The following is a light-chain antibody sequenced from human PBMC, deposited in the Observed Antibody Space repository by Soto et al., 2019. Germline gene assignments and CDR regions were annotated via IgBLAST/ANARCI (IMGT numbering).Light chain of an antibody. CDR2: DAS. CDR3: QQYRSYTRT. CDR1: QRMGRW. V-gene: IGKV1-5*01. Sequence: DIQMTQSPSTLSASVGDRVTITCRASQRMGRWLAWYQQKPGKAPKLLSYDASSLESGVPSRVSGSGSGTAVTHTSVSLQPDDLSPYYGQQYRSYTRTVGRGTKVEI. J-gene: IGKJ1*01.